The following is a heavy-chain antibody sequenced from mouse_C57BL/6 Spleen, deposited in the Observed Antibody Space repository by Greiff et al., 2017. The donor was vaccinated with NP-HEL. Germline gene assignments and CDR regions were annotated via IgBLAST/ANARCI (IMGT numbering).Heavy chain of an antibody. V-gene: IGHV1-26*01. J-gene: IGHJ3*01. CDR3: ARRDYESGAWCSY. CDR2: INPKNGGT. Sequence: EVQLQQSGPELVKPGASVKISCKASGYTFTDYYMNWVKQSHGKSLEWIGEINPKNGGTSYNQKFKGKDTLTVDKSSSTAYMELRSLTAEDSAVYYCARRDYESGAWCSYWGQGTLVTVSA. D-gene: IGHD2-4*01. CDR1: GYTFTDYY.